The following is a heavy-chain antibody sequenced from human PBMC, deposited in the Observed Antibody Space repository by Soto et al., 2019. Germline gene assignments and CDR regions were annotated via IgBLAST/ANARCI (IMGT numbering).Heavy chain of an antibody. J-gene: IGHJ6*02. V-gene: IGHV1-2*04. CDR3: ARELIAVAGTGYYGMDV. D-gene: IGHD6-19*01. CDR1: GYTFTGYY. CDR2: INPNSGGT. Sequence: ASVKVSCKASGYTFTGYYMHWVRQASGQGLEWMGWINPNSGGTNYAQKFQGWVTMTRDTSISTAYMELSRLRSDDTAVYYCARELIAVAGTGYYGMDVWGQGTTVTVSS.